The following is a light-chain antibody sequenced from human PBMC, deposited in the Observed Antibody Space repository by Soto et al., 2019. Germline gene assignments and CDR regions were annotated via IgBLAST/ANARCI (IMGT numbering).Light chain of an antibody. J-gene: IGLJ3*02. Sequence: QSVLTQPPSASGTPGQRVTISCSGSGSNVGTSYVYWYQQLPGTAPKLLIYANDQRPSGVPDRFSGSKSGTSASLAISGLRSEDDADYYCAASDDSLSGRVFGGGTKLTVL. V-gene: IGLV1-47*01. CDR1: GSNVGTSY. CDR3: AASDDSLSGRV. CDR2: AND.